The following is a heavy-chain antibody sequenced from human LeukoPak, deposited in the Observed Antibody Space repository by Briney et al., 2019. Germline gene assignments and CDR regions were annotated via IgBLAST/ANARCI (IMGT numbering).Heavy chain of an antibody. D-gene: IGHD1-26*01. V-gene: IGHV3-7*01. CDR1: GFTFSSYA. Sequence: PGGSLRLSCAASGFTFSSYAMSWVRQAPGKGLEWVANIKQDGSEKYYVDSVKGRFTISRDNAKNSLYLQMNSLRAEDTAVYYCAKWEGYFGYWGQGTLVTVSS. CDR3: AKWEGYFGY. CDR2: IKQDGSEK. J-gene: IGHJ4*02.